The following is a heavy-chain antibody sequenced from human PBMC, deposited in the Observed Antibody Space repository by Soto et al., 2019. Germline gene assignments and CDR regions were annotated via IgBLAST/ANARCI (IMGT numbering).Heavy chain of an antibody. CDR3: ARNARPYEQRHYDHYGMDV. CDR2: INAGNGNT. V-gene: IGHV1-3*01. J-gene: IGHJ6*02. D-gene: IGHD1-1*01. CDR1: GYTFTSYA. Sequence: VASVKVSCKASGYTFTSYAMHWVRQAPGQRLEWMGWINAGNGNTKYSQKFQGRVTITRDTSASTAYMELSSLRSEDTAVYYCARNARPYEQRHYDHYGMDVWGQGTTVTVSS.